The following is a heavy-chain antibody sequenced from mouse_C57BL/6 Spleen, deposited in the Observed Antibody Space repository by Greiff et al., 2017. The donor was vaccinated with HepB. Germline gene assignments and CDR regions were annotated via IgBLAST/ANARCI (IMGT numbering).Heavy chain of an antibody. D-gene: IGHD1-1*01. CDR3: ARGFTTVVDWYFDV. CDR2: IHPNSGST. V-gene: IGHV1-64*01. CDR1: GYTFTSYW. Sequence: VQLQQPGAELVKPGASVKLSCKASGYTFTSYWMHWVKQRPGQGLEWIGMIHPNSGSTNYNEKFKIKATLTVDKSSSTAYMQLSSLTSEDSAVYYCARGFTTVVDWYFDVWGTGTTVTVSS. J-gene: IGHJ1*03.